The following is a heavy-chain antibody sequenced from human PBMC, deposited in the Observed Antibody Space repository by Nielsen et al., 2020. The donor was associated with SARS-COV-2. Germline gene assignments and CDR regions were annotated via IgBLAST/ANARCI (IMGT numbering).Heavy chain of an antibody. CDR2: INPSGGST. V-gene: IGHV1-46*01. J-gene: IGHJ6*02. CDR3: ASQPFDCTNGVCSPYYYYGMDV. Sequence: WVRQAPGQGLEWMGIINPSGGSTSYAQKFQGRVTMTRDTSTSTVYMELSSLRSEDTAAYYCASQPFDCTNGVCSPYYYYGMDVWGQGTTVTVSS. D-gene: IGHD2-8*01.